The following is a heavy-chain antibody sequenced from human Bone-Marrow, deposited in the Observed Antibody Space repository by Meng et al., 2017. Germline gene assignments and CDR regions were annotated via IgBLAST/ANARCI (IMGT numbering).Heavy chain of an antibody. CDR2: MKSNTDGRTT. J-gene: IGHJ4*02. V-gene: IGHV3-15*01. Sequence: GGSLRLSCAASGFTFSSYAMHWVRQAPGKGLEWVGRMKSNTDGRTTDYAAPVKGRFTISKDDSKHTLYLQMNSLRAEDTAVYYCSGSRIDKYDLSALPLDYWGQGTLVTVSS. D-gene: IGHD3-22*01. CDR3: SGSRIDKYDLSALPLDY. CDR1: GFTFSSYA.